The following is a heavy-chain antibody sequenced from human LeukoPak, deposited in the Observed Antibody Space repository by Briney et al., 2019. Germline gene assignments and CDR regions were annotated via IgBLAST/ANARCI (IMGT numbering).Heavy chain of an antibody. Sequence: GRSLRLSCAASGFTFSSYAMHWVRQAPGKGLEWGAVISYDGSNKYYADSVKGRFTISRDNSKNTLYLQMNSLRAEDTAVYYCAGQVLEWSGGWFDSWGQGPLVTVS. CDR2: ISYDGSNK. V-gene: IGHV3-30-3*01. D-gene: IGHD3-3*01. CDR1: GFTFSSYA. J-gene: IGHJ5*01. CDR3: AGQVLEWSGGWFDS.